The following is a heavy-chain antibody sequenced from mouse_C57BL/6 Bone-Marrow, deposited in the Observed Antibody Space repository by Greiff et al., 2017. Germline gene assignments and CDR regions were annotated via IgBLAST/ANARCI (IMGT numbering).Heavy chain of an antibody. CDR2: IYPGSGST. V-gene: IGHV1-55*01. D-gene: IGHD2-3*01. J-gene: IGHJ4*01. CDR1: GYTFTSYW. CDR3: ACYDGYSYYYAMDY. Sequence: QVQLQQPGAELVKPGASVKMSCKASGYTFTSYWITWVKQRPGQGLEWIGDIYPGSGSTNYNEKFKSKATLTVDTSSSTAYMQRSSLTSEDSAVYYCACYDGYSYYYAMDYWGQGTSVTVSS.